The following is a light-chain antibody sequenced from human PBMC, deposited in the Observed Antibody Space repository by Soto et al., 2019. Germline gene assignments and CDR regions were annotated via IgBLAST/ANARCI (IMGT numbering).Light chain of an antibody. CDR3: SSYTSSSTLV. CDR1: SSDVGGYNY. CDR2: EVS. J-gene: IGLJ1*01. V-gene: IGLV2-14*01. Sequence: QSVLTQPASVSGSPGQSITISCTGTSSDVGGYNYVSWYQQHPGKAPKLMIYEVSNRPSGVSNRFSGSKSGNTASLTISGLQAEDEADYYCSSYTSSSTLVFRTGTKLTVL.